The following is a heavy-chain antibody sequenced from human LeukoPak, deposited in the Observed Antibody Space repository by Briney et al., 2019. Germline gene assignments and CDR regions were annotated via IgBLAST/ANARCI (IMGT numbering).Heavy chain of an antibody. Sequence: PGGSLRLSCAASGFTFSDYAMHWVRQAPGKGLEYVSAISHNGGSTYYAHSVKGRFTISRDNSKNTLYLQLGSQRDEDMAVYYCARERRFCTSTSCYCFFDYWGQGTLVTVSS. V-gene: IGHV3-64*01. D-gene: IGHD2-2*01. CDR1: GFTFSDYA. J-gene: IGHJ4*02. CDR2: ISHNGGST. CDR3: ARERRFCTSTSCYCFFDY.